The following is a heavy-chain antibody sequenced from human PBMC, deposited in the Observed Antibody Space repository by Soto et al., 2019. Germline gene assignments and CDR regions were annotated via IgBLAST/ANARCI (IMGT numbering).Heavy chain of an antibody. CDR2: ISHSGAT. D-gene: IGHD2-15*01. J-gene: IGHJ4*02. Sequence: SETLSLTCAVYGGSSSAYYWSWIRQPPGKGLEWIGQISHSGATDYNPSHKSRVSISGDTSKNQFSLILTSVTAADTAVYYCARGIGAYRATALDYWGQGTLVTVSS. CDR3: ARGIGAYRATALDY. CDR1: GGSSSAYY. V-gene: IGHV4-34*01.